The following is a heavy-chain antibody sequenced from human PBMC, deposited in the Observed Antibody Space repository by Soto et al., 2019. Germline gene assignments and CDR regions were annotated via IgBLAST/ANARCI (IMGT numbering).Heavy chain of an antibody. D-gene: IGHD6-19*01. Sequence: GGSLRLSCAASGFTFSSYSMNWVRQAPGKGLEWVSYISSSSSTIYYADSVKGRFTISRDNAKNSLYLQMNSLRAEDTAVYYYARDRRAVAGTFDIWGQGTMVTVSS. CDR3: ARDRRAVAGTFDI. V-gene: IGHV3-48*01. CDR2: ISSSSSTI. CDR1: GFTFSSYS. J-gene: IGHJ3*02.